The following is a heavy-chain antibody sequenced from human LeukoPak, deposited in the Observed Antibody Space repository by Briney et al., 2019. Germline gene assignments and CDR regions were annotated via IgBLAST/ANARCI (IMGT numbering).Heavy chain of an antibody. CDR3: ARDGNVLLWFGELLSPYYYYGMDV. CDR2: ISSSSYI. D-gene: IGHD3-10*01. Sequence: GGSLRLSCAASGFTFSSYSMNWVRQAPGKGLEWVSSISSSSYIYYADSVKGRFTISRDNAKNSLYLQMNSLRAEDTAVYYCARDGNVLLWFGELLSPYYYYGMDVWGQGTTVTVSS. V-gene: IGHV3-21*01. CDR1: GFTFSSYS. J-gene: IGHJ6*02.